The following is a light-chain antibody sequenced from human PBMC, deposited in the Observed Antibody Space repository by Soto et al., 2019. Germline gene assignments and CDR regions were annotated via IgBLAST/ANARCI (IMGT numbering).Light chain of an antibody. V-gene: IGLV1-40*01. CDR3: QSYDSSLRSV. J-gene: IGLJ2*01. Sequence: QSVLTQPPSVSGAPGQRVTISCTGSSSNIGAGYDVHWYQQLPGTAPKLLFYGNSNRPSGVPDRFSGSKSGTSASLAITGLQAEDEADYYCQSYDSSLRSVFGGGTKLTVL. CDR1: SSNIGAGYD. CDR2: GNS.